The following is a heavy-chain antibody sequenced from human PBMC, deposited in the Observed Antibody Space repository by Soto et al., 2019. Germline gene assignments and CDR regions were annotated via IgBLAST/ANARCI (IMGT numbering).Heavy chain of an antibody. CDR1: GYTFTSYA. J-gene: IGHJ4*02. V-gene: IGHV1-3*01. D-gene: IGHD1-26*01. CDR3: ARAQGGYSGSYRFDY. CDR2: INAGNGNT. Sequence: QVQLVQSGAEVKKPGASVKVSCKASGYTFTSYAMHWVRQAPGQRLEWMGWINAGNGNTKYSQKFQGRVTITRDTSASTAYIELSSLRSEDTAVYYCARAQGGYSGSYRFDYWGQGTLVTVSS.